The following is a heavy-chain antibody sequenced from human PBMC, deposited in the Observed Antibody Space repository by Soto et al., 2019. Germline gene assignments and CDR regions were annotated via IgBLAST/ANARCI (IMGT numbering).Heavy chain of an antibody. D-gene: IGHD6-13*01. CDR1: GFTVSSNY. CDR2: IYSGGSI. Sequence: GGSLRLSCAASGFTVSSNYMSWVRQAPGKGLEWVSVIYSGGSIYYADSVKGRFTISRDNSKNTLYLQMNSRRAEDTAVYDCARDPGGIAAACTGYWGQGTLVTVSS. J-gene: IGHJ4*02. V-gene: IGHV3-66*01. CDR3: ARDPGGIAAACTGY.